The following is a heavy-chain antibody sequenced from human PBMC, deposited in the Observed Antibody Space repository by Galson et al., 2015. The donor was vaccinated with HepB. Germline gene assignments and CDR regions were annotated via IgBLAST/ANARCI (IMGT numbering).Heavy chain of an antibody. J-gene: IGHJ3*02. CDR2: ITIGFDS. D-gene: IGHD1-26*01. Sequence: SLRLSCATSGFTFSSCAMGWVRQAPGKGLEWVSGITIGFDSFYAASVRGRFTISRDNSKNTLFLHMVSLGAQDTAVYYCAKYSGNHVGDIWGQGTMLTVSS. CDR1: GFTFSSCA. CDR3: AKYSGNHVGDI. V-gene: IGHV3-23*01.